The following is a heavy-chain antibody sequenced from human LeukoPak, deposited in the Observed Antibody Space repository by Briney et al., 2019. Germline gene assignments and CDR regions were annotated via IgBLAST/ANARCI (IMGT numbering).Heavy chain of an antibody. J-gene: IGHJ6*03. V-gene: IGHV4-59*01. CDR2: IYYSGST. Sequence: PSETLSLTCTVSGGSISSYYWSWIRQPPGKGLEWIGYIYYSGSTNYNPSLKSRVTISVDTSKNQFSLKLSSVTAADTAVYYCARLRSSGWYRWYYYYYHMDVWGRGTTVTISS. CDR3: ARLRSSGWYRWYYYYYHMDV. D-gene: IGHD6-19*01. CDR1: GGSISSYY.